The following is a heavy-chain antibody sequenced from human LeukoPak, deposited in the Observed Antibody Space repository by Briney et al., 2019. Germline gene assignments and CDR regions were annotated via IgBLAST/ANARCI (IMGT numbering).Heavy chain of an antibody. D-gene: IGHD1-1*01. Sequence: GRSLRLSCAASGFTFSSYGMHWVRQAPGKGLEWVAVISYDGSNKYYADSVKGRFTISRDSSKNTLYLQMNSLRAEDTAVYYCAKEAGEDPTITTTAEYFQHWGQGTLVTVSS. CDR1: GFTFSSYG. CDR2: ISYDGSNK. J-gene: IGHJ1*01. V-gene: IGHV3-30*18. CDR3: AKEAGEDPTITTTAEYFQH.